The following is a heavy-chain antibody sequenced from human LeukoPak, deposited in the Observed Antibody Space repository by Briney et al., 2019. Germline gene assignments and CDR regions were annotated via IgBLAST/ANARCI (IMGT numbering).Heavy chain of an antibody. CDR2: IYTSGST. CDR3: ARRRGYSYSMILFDL. J-gene: IGHJ2*01. CDR1: GGSISSGSFH. Sequence: SQTLSLTCTVSGGSISSGSFHWSWIRQPAGKGLEWIGRIYTSGSTNYNPSLKSRVTISVDTSKNQFSLKLSSVTAADTAVYYCARRRGYSYSMILFDLWGRGTLVTVSS. D-gene: IGHD5-18*01. V-gene: IGHV4-61*02.